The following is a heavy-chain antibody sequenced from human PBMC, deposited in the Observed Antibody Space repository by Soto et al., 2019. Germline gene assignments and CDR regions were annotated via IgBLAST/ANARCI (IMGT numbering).Heavy chain of an antibody. D-gene: IGHD2-15*01. CDR3: TTGLTDIVVVVAATYYFDY. V-gene: IGHV3-15*07. CDR2: IKSKTDGGTT. Sequence: GGSLRLSCAASGFTFSNAWMNWVRQAPGKGLEWVGRIKSKTDGGTTDYAAPVKGRFTISRDDSKNTLYLQMNSLKTEDTAVYYCTTGLTDIVVVVAATYYFDYWGQGTLVTVSS. CDR1: GFTFSNAW. J-gene: IGHJ4*02.